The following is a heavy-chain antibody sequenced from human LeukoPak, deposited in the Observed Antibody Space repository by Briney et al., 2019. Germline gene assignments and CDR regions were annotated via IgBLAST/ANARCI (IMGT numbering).Heavy chain of an antibody. CDR2: ISGSGGST. CDR3: AKLAYCGGDCYTDAFDI. V-gene: IGHV3-23*01. J-gene: IGHJ3*02. CDR1: GFTFSSYA. D-gene: IGHD2-21*02. Sequence: PGESLRLSCAASGFTFSSYATSWVRQAPGKGLEWVSAISGSGGSTYYADSVKGRFTISRDNSKNTLYLQMNSLRAEDTAVYYCAKLAYCGGDCYTDAFDIWGQGTMVTVSS.